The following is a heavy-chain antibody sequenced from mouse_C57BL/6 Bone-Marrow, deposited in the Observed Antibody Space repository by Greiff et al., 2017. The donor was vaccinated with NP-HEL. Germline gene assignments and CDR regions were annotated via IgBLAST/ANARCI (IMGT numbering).Heavy chain of an antibody. Sequence: EVQLQQSGAELVRPGASVKLSCTASGFNIKDDYMHWVKQRPEQGLEWIGWIDPENGDTEYASKFQGKATITADTSSNTAYLQLSSLTSEDAAVYYCTRFITTVVARGYWGQGTTLTVSS. J-gene: IGHJ2*01. CDR1: GFNIKDDY. CDR2: IDPENGDT. V-gene: IGHV14-4*01. CDR3: TRFITTVVARGY. D-gene: IGHD1-1*01.